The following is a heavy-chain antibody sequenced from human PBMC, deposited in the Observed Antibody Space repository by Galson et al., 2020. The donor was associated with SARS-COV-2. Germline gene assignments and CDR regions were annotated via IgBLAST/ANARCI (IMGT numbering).Heavy chain of an antibody. J-gene: IGHJ4*02. CDR1: GFTFSSYA. D-gene: IGHD1-26*01. CDR2: ISYDGSNK. Sequence: GESPKISCAASGFTFSSYAMHWVRQAPGKGLEWVAAISYDGSNKYYADSVKGRFTISRDNSKNTLYLQMNSLRAEDTAVYYCARPNSGSYSGAFDYWGQGTLVTVSS. V-gene: IGHV3-30*01. CDR3: ARPNSGSYSGAFDY.